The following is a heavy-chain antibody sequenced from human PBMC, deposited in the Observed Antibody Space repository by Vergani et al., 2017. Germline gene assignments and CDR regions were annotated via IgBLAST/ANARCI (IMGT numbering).Heavy chain of an antibody. Sequence: QVQLVESGGGVVQPGRSLRLSCAASVFTFSSYGMHWVRQAPGKGLEWVAVIWYDGSNTYYADSVKGRFTISRDNSKNTLYLQMNSLRAEDTAVYYCARDGALGYGDPSYFDYWGQGTLVTVSS. V-gene: IGHV3-33*01. D-gene: IGHD4-17*01. CDR1: VFTFSSYG. CDR2: IWYDGSNT. J-gene: IGHJ4*02. CDR3: ARDGALGYGDPSYFDY.